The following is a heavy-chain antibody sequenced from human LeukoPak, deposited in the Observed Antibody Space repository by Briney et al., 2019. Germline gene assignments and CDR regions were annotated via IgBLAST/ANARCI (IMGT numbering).Heavy chain of an antibody. CDR3: ARGLNRGIAVAGLGY. CDR2: IWYDGNNK. Sequence: GSLRLSCAASGFTFSSYGMHWVRQAPGKGLEGVAVIWYDGNNKYYADSVKGRFTISRDNSKNTLYLQMNSLRAEDTAVYYCARGLNRGIAVAGLGYWGQGTLVTVSS. CDR1: GFTFSSYG. V-gene: IGHV3-33*01. D-gene: IGHD6-19*01. J-gene: IGHJ4*02.